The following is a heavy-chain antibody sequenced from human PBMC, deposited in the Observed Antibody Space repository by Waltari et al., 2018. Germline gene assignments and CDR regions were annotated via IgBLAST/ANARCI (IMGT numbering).Heavy chain of an antibody. D-gene: IGHD2-15*01. CDR1: GLTFSSYW. V-gene: IGHV3-74*01. CDR2: INTDGSIT. J-gene: IGHJ5*02. CDR3: TRGVAEGFDP. Sequence: EVQLVESGGDLVQPGGSLRLSCAACGLTFSSYWMLWVRQAQGTGLVWVSRINTDGSITIYADSVRGRFTISRDNAKNTLYLQMNSLRVDDSAVYYCTRGVAEGFDPWGQGTLVTVSS.